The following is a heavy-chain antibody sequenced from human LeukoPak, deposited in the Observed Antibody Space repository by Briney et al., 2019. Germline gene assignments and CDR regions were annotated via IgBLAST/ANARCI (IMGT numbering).Heavy chain of an antibody. CDR2: MSYGGSNK. CDR1: GFTFDIYA. V-gene: IGHV3-30*04. D-gene: IGHD2-15*01. CDR3: ARDQVELCSSGSCYVIDN. Sequence: PGGSLRLSCAASGFTFDIYAMHWVRQAPGKGLEWVAVMSYGGSNKYYADSVKGRFTISRDNSRNTLHLQMSSLRAADTAVYYCARDQVELCSSGSCYVIDNWGPGTLVAVSS. J-gene: IGHJ4*02.